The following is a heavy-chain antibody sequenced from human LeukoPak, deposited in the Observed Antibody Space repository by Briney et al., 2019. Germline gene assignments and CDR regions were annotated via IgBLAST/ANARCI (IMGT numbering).Heavy chain of an antibody. CDR2: IRDSGTT. CDR1: GFTFSTYP. Sequence: PGGSLRLSCAASGFTFSTYPMNWVRQAPGTGLEWISHIRDSGTTDYADSVKGRFTISRDNAKNSLYLQLSSLRAEDTAVYYCARDHDFAFDNWGQGTLVTVSS. J-gene: IGHJ4*02. CDR3: ARDHDFAFDN. V-gene: IGHV3-69-1*01. D-gene: IGHD2-21*02.